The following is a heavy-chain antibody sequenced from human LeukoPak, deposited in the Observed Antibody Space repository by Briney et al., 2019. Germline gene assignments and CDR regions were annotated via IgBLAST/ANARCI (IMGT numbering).Heavy chain of an antibody. CDR3: AKGYSYGPSKYYFDY. D-gene: IGHD5-18*01. CDR1: GITFTNAW. CDR2: ISGSGGST. V-gene: IGHV3-23*01. J-gene: IGHJ4*02. Sequence: PGGSLRLSCAASGITFTNAWLSWVRQAPGKGLEWVSAISGSGGSTYYADSVKGRFTISRDNSKNTLYLQMNSLRAEDTAVYYCAKGYSYGPSKYYFDYSGQGTLVTVSS.